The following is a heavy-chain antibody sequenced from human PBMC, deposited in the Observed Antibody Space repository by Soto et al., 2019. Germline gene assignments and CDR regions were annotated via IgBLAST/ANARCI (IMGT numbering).Heavy chain of an antibody. D-gene: IGHD2-15*01. V-gene: IGHV3-33*06. CDR3: AKVSEDVVVAATERVCGY. J-gene: IGHJ4*02. CDR1: GFTFSNYG. Sequence: PGGSLRLSCAASGFTFSNYGMHWVRQAPGKGLEWVAVIWYDGSNKYYADSVKGRFTISRDNSKNTLYLQMNSLRAEDTAVYYCAKVSEDVVVAATERVCGYWGQGTLVTVSS. CDR2: IWYDGSNK.